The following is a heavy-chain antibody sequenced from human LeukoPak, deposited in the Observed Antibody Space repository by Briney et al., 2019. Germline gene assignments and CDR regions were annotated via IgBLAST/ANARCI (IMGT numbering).Heavy chain of an antibody. D-gene: IGHD6-13*01. CDR2: MNPNSGNT. J-gene: IGHJ4*02. V-gene: IGHV1-8*01. CDR3: ARGVRKQQLSSNY. CDR1: GYTFTSYD. Sequence: GASVKVSCKASGYTFTSYDINWVRQATGQGIEWMGWMNPNSGNTGYAQKFQGRVTMTRNTSISTAYMELSSLRSEDTAVYYCARGVRKQQLSSNYWGQGTLVTVSS.